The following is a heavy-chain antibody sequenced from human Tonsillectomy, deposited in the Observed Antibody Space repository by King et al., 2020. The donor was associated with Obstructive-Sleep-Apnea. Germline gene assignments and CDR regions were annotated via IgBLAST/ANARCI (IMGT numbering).Heavy chain of an antibody. CDR2: INPSGGST. V-gene: IGHV1-46*01. CDR3: ARSSMGYCSGGSCWGFYFDY. J-gene: IGHJ4*02. D-gene: IGHD2-15*01. CDR1: GYTFTSYY. Sequence: VQLVESGAEVKKPGASVKVSCKASGYTFTSYYMHLVRQAPGQGLEWMGIINPSGGSTSYAQKFQGRVTMTRDTSTSTVYMELSSLRSEDTAVYYCARSSMGYCSGGSCWGFYFDYWGQGTLVTVSS.